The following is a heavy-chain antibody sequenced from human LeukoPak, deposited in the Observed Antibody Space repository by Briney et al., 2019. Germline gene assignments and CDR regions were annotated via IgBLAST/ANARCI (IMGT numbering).Heavy chain of an antibody. CDR1: TSR. D-gene: IGHD3-22*01. CDR3: ATDREYYEDSGSPLTD. CDR2: IGTYGGDT. Sequence: GASVKVSCKATSRISWVRQAPGQGLEWMGWIGTYGGDTYYAQKFQGRVTMTEDTSADTAFMELSSLRSEDTAVYYCATDREYYEDSGSPLTDWGQGTLVTVSS. V-gene: IGHV1-18*01. J-gene: IGHJ4*02.